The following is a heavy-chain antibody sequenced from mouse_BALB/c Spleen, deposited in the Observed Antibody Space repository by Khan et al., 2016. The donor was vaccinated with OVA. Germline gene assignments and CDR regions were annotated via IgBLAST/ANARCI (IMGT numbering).Heavy chain of an antibody. J-gene: IGHJ4*01. CDR2: ISSGGDNT. Sequence: EGELVESGGGLVKPGGSLKLSCTASRFAFSSYDMSWVRQTPEKRLEWVAYISSGGDNTYYPDTVKGRFTISRDNAKNTLYLQMSSLKSEDTASYYCARRADYNGYDYAMDYWGQGTSVTVSS. D-gene: IGHD1-2*01. CDR3: ARRADYNGYDYAMDY. CDR1: RFAFSSYD. V-gene: IGHV5-12-1*01.